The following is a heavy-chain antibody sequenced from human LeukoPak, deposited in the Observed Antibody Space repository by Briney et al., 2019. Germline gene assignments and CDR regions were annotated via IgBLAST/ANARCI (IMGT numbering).Heavy chain of an antibody. D-gene: IGHD6-19*01. J-gene: IGHJ4*02. CDR1: DESINTYY. CDR2: IYTSGST. CDR3: ARDSVVAGNKRALDY. Sequence: SETLSLTCTVSDESINTYYWSWIRQPAGKGLEWIGRIYTSGSTNYNPSLKSRVTISVDKSKNQFSLKLSSVTAADTAVYYCARDSVVAGNKRALDYWGQGTLVTVSS. V-gene: IGHV4-4*07.